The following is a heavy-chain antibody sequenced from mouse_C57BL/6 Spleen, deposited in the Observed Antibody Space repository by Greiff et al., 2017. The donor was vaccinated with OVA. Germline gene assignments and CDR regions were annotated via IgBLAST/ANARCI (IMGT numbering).Heavy chain of an antibody. Sequence: EVNVVESGEGLVKPGGSLKLSCAASGFTFSSYAMSWVRQTPEKRLEWVAYISSGGDYIYYADTVKGRFTISRDNARNTLYLQMSSLKSEDTAMYYCTRDEGVYFDYWGQGTTLTVSS. CDR3: TRDEGVYFDY. V-gene: IGHV5-9-1*02. J-gene: IGHJ2*01. CDR2: ISSGGDYI. CDR1: GFTFSSYA.